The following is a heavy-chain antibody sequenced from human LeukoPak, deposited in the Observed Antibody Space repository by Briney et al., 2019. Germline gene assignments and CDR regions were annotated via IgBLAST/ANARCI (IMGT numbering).Heavy chain of an antibody. CDR2: IFYSGST. Sequence: SETLSLTCTVSGGSFSGYYRSWIRQPPGRGLEWIGCIFYSGSTNYNPSLESRVTISLDTSKNQFSLRLSSVTAADTAVYYCARGRVPGDYWGRGTLVTVSS. CDR3: ARGRVPGDY. J-gene: IGHJ4*02. D-gene: IGHD3-3*01. CDR1: GGSFSGYY. V-gene: IGHV4-59*01.